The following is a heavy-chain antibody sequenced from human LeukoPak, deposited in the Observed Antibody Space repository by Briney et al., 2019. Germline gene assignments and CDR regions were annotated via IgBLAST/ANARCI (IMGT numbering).Heavy chain of an antibody. CDR2: IYYSGST. CDR3: ARLRLERRGLDY. CDR1: GYSISSGYF. J-gene: IGHJ4*02. V-gene: IGHV4-38-2*02. D-gene: IGHD1-1*01. Sequence: SETLSLTCTVSGYSISSGYFWGWIRQPPGKGLEWIGSIYYSGSTYYNPSLKSRVTISVDTSKNQFSLKLSSVTAADTAVYCCARLRLERRGLDYWGQGTLVTVSS.